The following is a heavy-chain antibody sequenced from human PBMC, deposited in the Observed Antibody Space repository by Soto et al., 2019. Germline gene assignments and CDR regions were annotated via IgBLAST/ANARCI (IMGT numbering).Heavy chain of an antibody. D-gene: IGHD3-22*01. V-gene: IGHV3-30-3*01. J-gene: IGHJ4*02. CDR3: ARRRAGSCYYFDH. CDR1: GFTFSTYA. Sequence: QVQLVESGGGVVQPGGSLRLSCVASGFTFSTYAIHWVRQAPGKGLEWVALVSVDGSLEYYADSVKGRSTVSRDNSEGMLYFQMNSLRPEDPAFYYCARRRAGSCYYFDHWGQGTLVTVSS. CDR2: VSVDGSLE.